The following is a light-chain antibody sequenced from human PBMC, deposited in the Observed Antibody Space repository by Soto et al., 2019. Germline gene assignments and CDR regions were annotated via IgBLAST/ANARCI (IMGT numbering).Light chain of an antibody. CDR3: QQRDNWPWT. CDR1: QSVRSN. J-gene: IGKJ1*01. Sequence: EIVLTQSPATLSLSPGERATLSCRASQSVRSNLAWYQHKPGQAPRLLIYDVSNRATGIPGRFSGSGFGTDFTLTISNLEPEDFAIYYCQQRDNWPWTFGQGAKVEIK. V-gene: IGKV3-11*01. CDR2: DVS.